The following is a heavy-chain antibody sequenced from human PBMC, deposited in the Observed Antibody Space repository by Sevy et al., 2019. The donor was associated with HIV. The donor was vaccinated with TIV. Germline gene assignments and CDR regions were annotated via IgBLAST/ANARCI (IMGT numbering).Heavy chain of an antibody. V-gene: IGHV3-48*03. J-gene: IGHJ4*02. CDR2: ITSSGTTI. CDR3: ARGGSSWTGYFYY. D-gene: IGHD6-13*01. CDR1: GFTFSNYE. Sequence: GGSLRLSCAASGFTFSNYEINWVRQAPGKGLEWVSYITSSGTTIYYADSVKGRFTISRDNAKNSLYLQMNSLRAEDTAVYYCARGGSSWTGYFYYWGQGTLVTVSS.